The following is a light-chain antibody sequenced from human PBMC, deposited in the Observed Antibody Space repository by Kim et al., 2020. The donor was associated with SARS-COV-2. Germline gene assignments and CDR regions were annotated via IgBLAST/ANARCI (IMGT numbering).Light chain of an antibody. CDR2: YDS. Sequence: SYELTQPPSVSVAPGKTARITCGGNNIGSKSVHWYQQKPGQAPVLVIYYDSDRPSGIPEQFSGSNSGNTATLTISRVEAGDEADYYCQVWDSSSDRVFGAGTKVTVL. V-gene: IGLV3-21*04. CDR1: NIGSKS. J-gene: IGLJ1*01. CDR3: QVWDSSSDRV.